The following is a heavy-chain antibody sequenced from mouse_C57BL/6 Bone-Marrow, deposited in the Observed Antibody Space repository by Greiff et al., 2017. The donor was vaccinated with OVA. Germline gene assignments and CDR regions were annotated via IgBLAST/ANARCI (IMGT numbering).Heavy chain of an antibody. CDR3: ARRRSNYAEYYFDY. V-gene: IGHV1-26*01. Sequence: EVKLQQSGPELVKPGASVKISCKASGYTFTDYYMNWVKQSHGKSLEWIGDINPNNGGTSYNQKFKGKATLTVDKSSSTAYMELRSLTSEDSAVYYCARRRSNYAEYYFDYWGQGTTLTVSS. CDR1: GYTFTDYY. D-gene: IGHD2-5*01. J-gene: IGHJ2*01. CDR2: INPNNGGT.